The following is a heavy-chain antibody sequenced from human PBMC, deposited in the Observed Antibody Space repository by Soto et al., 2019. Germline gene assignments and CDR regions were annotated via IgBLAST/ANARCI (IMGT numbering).Heavy chain of an antibody. Sequence: PGGSLRLSCTASGFTFRNYAMSWVRQAPGKGLEWVSRIYSDGSSPMYADSVKGRFTISRDNAKSTLYLQMNSLRAEDTAVYYCATLNSFGSDYWGQGTLVTVSS. CDR3: ATLNSFGSDY. CDR2: IYSDGSSP. J-gene: IGHJ4*02. D-gene: IGHD5-18*01. CDR1: GFTFRNYA. V-gene: IGHV3-74*03.